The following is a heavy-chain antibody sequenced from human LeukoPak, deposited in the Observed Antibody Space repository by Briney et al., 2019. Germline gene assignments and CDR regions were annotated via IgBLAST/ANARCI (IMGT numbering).Heavy chain of an antibody. J-gene: IGHJ4*02. D-gene: IGHD5-12*01. Sequence: SETLSLTCAVYGGSFSGYYWSWIRQPPGKGLEWIGEINHSGSSNYNPSLKSRVTISVDTSKNQFSLKLSSVTAADTAVYYCARGGRGYSGYDPLDYWGQGTLVTVSS. V-gene: IGHV4-34*01. CDR2: INHSGSS. CDR1: GGSFSGYY. CDR3: ARGGRGYSGYDPLDY.